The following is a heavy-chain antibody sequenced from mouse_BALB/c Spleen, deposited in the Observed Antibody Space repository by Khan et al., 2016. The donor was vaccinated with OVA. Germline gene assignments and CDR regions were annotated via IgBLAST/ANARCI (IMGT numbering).Heavy chain of an antibody. CDR3: VNHGSSSAWFTY. D-gene: IGHD1-1*01. Sequence: QVQLKQSGAELAKPGASVKMSCKTSGYTFTNYWMHWVKQRPGQGLEWIGYINPTTDYTEFNQKFKDKATFTADKSSSTAYMQLTILTSEDSARDFCVNHGSSSAWFTYWGQGTLVTVSA. J-gene: IGHJ3*01. CDR1: GYTFTNYW. CDR2: INPTTDYT. V-gene: IGHV1-7*01.